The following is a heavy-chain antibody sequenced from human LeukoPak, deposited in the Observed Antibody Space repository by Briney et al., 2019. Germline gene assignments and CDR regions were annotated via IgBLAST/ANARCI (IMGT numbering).Heavy chain of an antibody. Sequence: ASVKVSCKASGYTFTSYYMHWVRQAPGQGLEWMGIINPSGGSTSYAQKFQGRVTMTRDMSTSTVYMELSSLRSEDTAVYYCARSGDYGGKTDAFDIWGQGTMVTVSS. CDR3: ARSGDYGGKTDAFDI. J-gene: IGHJ3*02. D-gene: IGHD4-23*01. CDR2: INPSGGST. V-gene: IGHV1-46*01. CDR1: GYTFTSYY.